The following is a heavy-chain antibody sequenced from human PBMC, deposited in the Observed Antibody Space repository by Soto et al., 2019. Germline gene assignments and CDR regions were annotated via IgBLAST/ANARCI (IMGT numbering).Heavy chain of an antibody. V-gene: IGHV3-23*01. CDR3: AKEWYYYDSSGYYYHNYFDY. J-gene: IGHJ4*02. CDR1: GFTFSSYA. CDR2: ISGSGGST. Sequence: GGSLRLSCAASGFTFSSYAMSWVRQAPGKGLEWVSAISGSGGSTYYADSVKGRFTISRDNSKNTLYLQMNSLRAEDTDVYYCAKEWYYYDSSGYYYHNYFDYWGQGTLVTVSS. D-gene: IGHD3-22*01.